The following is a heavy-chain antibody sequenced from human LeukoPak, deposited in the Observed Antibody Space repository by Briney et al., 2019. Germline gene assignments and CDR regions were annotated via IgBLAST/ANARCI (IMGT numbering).Heavy chain of an antibody. V-gene: IGHV4-34*01. CDR1: GGSFSGYY. J-gene: IGHJ5*02. CDR3: ASSKKLDP. CDR2: INPTGTT. Sequence: AETLSLTCAVYGGSFSGYYWRWLRQPPGKGREWIGKINPTGTTNSTPSPKSPVTISVDTSKNQFSLKLSSVTAADTAVYYCASSKKLDPWGQGTLVTVSS.